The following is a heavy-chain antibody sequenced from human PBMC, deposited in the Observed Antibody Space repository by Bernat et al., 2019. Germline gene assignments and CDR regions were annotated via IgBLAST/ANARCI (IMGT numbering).Heavy chain of an antibody. CDR3: VKDLGYCSSTSCRTRFNWFDP. J-gene: IGHJ5*02. CDR2: ISYDGSNK. CDR1: GFTFSSYG. D-gene: IGHD2-2*01. Sequence: QVQLVESGGGVVQPGRSLRLSCAASGFTFSSYGMHWVRQAPGKGLEWVAVISYDGSNKYYADSVKGRFTISRDNSKNTLYLQMNSLRAEDTAVYYCVKDLGYCSSTSCRTRFNWFDPWGQGTLVTVSS. V-gene: IGHV3-30*18.